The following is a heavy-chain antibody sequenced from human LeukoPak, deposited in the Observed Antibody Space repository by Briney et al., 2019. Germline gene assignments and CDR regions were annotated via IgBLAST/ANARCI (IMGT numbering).Heavy chain of an antibody. J-gene: IGHJ4*02. D-gene: IGHD2-15*01. CDR1: GFTFDDYG. Sequence: GGSLRLSCAASGFTFDDYGMSWVRQVPGKGLEWVSGINWNGGSIGYADSVKGRFTISRDNAKNSLYLQMNSLRAEDTAVYYCARGGGYCSGGSCYEYWGQGTLVTVSS. CDR2: INWNGGSI. V-gene: IGHV3-20*04. CDR3: ARGGGYCSGGSCYEY.